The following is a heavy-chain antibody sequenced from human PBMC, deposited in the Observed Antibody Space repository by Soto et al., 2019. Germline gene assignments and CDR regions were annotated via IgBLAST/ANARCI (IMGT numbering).Heavy chain of an antibody. CDR2: IHHRGNP. CDR1: GTSITTYDW. J-gene: IGHJ5*02. V-gene: IGHV4-4*02. Sequence: QVQLQESGPGLVKSSGTLSLTCRVSGTSITTYDWWTWVRQPPGKGLEWIGEIHHRGNPSYNPSLRSRVTISVDNSKNHFSLTVTSLTAADTAVYFWARGIPPTSSNNFFDPWGQGALVTVSS. CDR3: ARGIPPTSSNNFFDP. D-gene: IGHD2-2*01.